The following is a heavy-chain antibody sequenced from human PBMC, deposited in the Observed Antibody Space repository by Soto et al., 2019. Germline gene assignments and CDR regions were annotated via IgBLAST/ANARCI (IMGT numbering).Heavy chain of an antibody. Sequence: PGGSLRLSCADSGVTFNNYGMNWVRHIPGKGLEWVSGISASGGRTYYADSVKGRFTISRDNSKNTLYLLMNSLRAEDTAVYYCARDGATSVSSSWYYWGAGTLVTVSS. J-gene: IGHJ4*02. CDR1: GVTFNNYG. V-gene: IGHV3-23*01. CDR2: ISASGGRT. CDR3: ARDGATSVSSSWYY. D-gene: IGHD6-13*01.